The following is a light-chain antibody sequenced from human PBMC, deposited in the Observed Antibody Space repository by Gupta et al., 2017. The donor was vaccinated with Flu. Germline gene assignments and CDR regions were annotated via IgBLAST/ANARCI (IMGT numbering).Light chain of an antibody. CDR3: QQYNSYPGT. CDR2: KAF. J-gene: IGKJ1*01. CDR1: QTISTW. Sequence: DIQMTQSPSTLSASVGDRVTITCRAGQTISTWLAWYQQKPGKAPNLLIYKAFTLENGVPSRFSGGGSGTEFTLTISSLQPDDFATYYCQQYNSYPGTFGQGTKLEVK. V-gene: IGKV1-5*03.